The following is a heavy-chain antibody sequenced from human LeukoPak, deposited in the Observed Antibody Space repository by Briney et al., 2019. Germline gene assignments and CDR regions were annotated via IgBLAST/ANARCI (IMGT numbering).Heavy chain of an antibody. Sequence: SVKVSCKASGGTFSSYAISWVRQAPGQGLEWMGGIIPIFGTANYAQKFQGRVTITTDESTSTAYMELSSLRSEDTAVYYCARERRITIFGVVVYYYYYMDVWGKGTTVTVSS. J-gene: IGHJ6*03. CDR3: ARERRITIFGVVVYYYYYMDV. D-gene: IGHD3-3*01. CDR1: GGTFSSYA. CDR2: IIPIFGTA. V-gene: IGHV1-69*05.